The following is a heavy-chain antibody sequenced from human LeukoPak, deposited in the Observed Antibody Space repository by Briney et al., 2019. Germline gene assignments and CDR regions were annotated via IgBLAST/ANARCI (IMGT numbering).Heavy chain of an antibody. D-gene: IGHD3-22*01. J-gene: IGHJ6*02. CDR3: ATKGRGGITMILYGMDV. V-gene: IGHV1-24*01. Sequence: GASVKVSCKVSGYTLTELPMHWVRQAPGKGLEWMGGFDPEDGETIYAQKFQGRVTMTEDTSTDTAYMELSSLRSEDTAVYYCATKGRGGITMILYGMDVWGQGTTVTVSS. CDR1: GYTLTELP. CDR2: FDPEDGET.